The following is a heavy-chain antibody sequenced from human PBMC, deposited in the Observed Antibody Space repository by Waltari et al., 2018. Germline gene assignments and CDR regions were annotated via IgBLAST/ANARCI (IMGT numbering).Heavy chain of an antibody. Sequence: QVQLQESGPGLVKPSETLSLTCPVSGGFISGYYWSWIRQPPGMGLEWIGYIFYNGNTNYNPSLKSRVTISVDTSNNQFSLKLSSVTAADTAVYYCARFSISWSYFDCWGLGALVTVSS. CDR2: IFYNGNT. CDR1: GGFISGYY. V-gene: IGHV4-59*01. D-gene: IGHD6-13*01. J-gene: IGHJ4*02. CDR3: ARFSISWSYFDC.